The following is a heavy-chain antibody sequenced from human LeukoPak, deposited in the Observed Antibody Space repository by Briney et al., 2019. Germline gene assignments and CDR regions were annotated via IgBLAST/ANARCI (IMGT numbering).Heavy chain of an antibody. Sequence: GGSLRLSCAASGFTFSNALMSWVRQAPGKGLEWVGRLKSKTDGGTTDYAAPVKGRFTISRDDSKNTLYLQMNSLKTEDTAVYYCTTPLYGDYLSFDYWGQGTLVTVSS. V-gene: IGHV3-15*01. CDR1: GFTFSNAL. CDR3: TTPLYGDYLSFDY. CDR2: LKSKTDGGTT. J-gene: IGHJ4*02. D-gene: IGHD4-17*01.